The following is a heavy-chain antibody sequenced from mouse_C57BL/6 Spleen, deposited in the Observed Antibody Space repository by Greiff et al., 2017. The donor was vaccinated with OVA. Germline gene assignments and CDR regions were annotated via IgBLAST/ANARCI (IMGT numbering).Heavy chain of an antibody. D-gene: IGHD3-3*01. J-gene: IGHJ2*01. CDR2: IYPGDGDT. Sequence: VQLQQSGPELVKPGASVKISCKASGYAFSSSWMNWVKQRPGKGLEWIGRIYPGDGDTNYNGKFKGKATLTADKSSSTAYMQLSSLTSEDSAVYFCAREGRGYWGQGTTLTVSS. CDR1: GYAFSSSW. CDR3: AREGRGY. V-gene: IGHV1-82*01.